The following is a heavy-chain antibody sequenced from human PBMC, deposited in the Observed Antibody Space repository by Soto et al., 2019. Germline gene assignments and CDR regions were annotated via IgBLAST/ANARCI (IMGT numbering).Heavy chain of an antibody. CDR3: ARRGTAASYYYYGMDV. Sequence: PGESLKISCKGSGYSFTSYWIGWVRQMPGKGLEWMGIIYPGDSGTRYSPSFQGQVTISADKSISTAYLQWSSLKASDTAMYYCARRGTAASYYYYGMDVWGQGTTVTVSS. CDR1: GYSFTSYW. CDR2: IYPGDSGT. V-gene: IGHV5-51*01. J-gene: IGHJ6*02. D-gene: IGHD6-13*01.